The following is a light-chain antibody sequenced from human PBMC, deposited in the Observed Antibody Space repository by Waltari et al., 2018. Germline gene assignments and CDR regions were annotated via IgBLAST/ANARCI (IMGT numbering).Light chain of an antibody. CDR1: SSDVGGYNY. Sequence: QSALTQPRSVSGSPGQSVSISCTGTSSDVGGYNYVSWYQHHPGKAPKVIIYDVNKRSSGVPDRFSGSRAGNTASLTISGLQTEDEADFYCCSYAGRFTYVFGTGTKVTVL. CDR2: DVN. J-gene: IGLJ1*01. V-gene: IGLV2-11*01. CDR3: CSYAGRFTYV.